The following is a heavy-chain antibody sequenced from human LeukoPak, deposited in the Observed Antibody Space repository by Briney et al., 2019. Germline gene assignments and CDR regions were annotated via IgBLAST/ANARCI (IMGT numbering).Heavy chain of an antibody. V-gene: IGHV3-23*01. J-gene: IGHJ3*02. D-gene: IGHD1-26*01. CDR2: ISGSGDST. Sequence: GGSLRLSCEASGFTFRSYAMSWVRQAPGKGLEWVSAISGSGDSTYYADSVKGRFTISRDNSKNTLYLQMNSLRAEDTAVYYCARAVVGAFDAFDIWGQGTMVTVSS. CDR3: ARAVVGAFDAFDI. CDR1: GFTFRSYA.